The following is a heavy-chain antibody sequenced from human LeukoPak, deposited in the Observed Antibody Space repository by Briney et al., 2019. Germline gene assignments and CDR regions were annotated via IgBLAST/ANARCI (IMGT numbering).Heavy chain of an antibody. CDR1: GYNFISYS. D-gene: IGHD6-19*01. CDR2: INAYNGDT. CDR3: ARDRSGWYGDY. J-gene: IGHJ4*02. V-gene: IGHV1-18*01. Sequence: GASVKVSCKASGYNFISYSLTWVRQAPGQGLEWVGWINAYNGDTKYVQRLQGRVTMTTDTTTSTAYMELRSLTSDDTAVYYCARDRSGWYGDYWGQGTLVTVSS.